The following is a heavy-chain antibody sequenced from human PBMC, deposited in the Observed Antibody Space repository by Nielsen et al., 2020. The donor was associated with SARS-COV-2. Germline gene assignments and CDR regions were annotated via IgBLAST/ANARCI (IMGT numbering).Heavy chain of an antibody. V-gene: IGHV1-46*01. Sequence: ASVKVSCKASGYTFTSYYMHWVRPAPGQWLEWMGILNPSGGSTSYAQKFQGRVTMTRDTSTSTVYMELSSLRSEDTAVYYCARDLTMVRGDYYYYGMDVWGQGTTVTVSS. J-gene: IGHJ6*02. CDR3: ARDLTMVRGDYYYYGMDV. CDR1: GYTFTSYY. D-gene: IGHD3-10*01. CDR2: LNPSGGST.